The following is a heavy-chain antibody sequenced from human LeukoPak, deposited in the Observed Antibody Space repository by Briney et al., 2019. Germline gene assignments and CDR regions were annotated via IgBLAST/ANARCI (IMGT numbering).Heavy chain of an antibody. CDR1: AYTFTDYY. D-gene: IGHD2-2*01. V-gene: IGHV1-2*02. Sequence: VASVKVSCKASAYTFTDYYIHWLRQAPGQGLEWVGWINPNSGGTNYAPKFQGLVTMSTDTSITTAYMELNRLVSDDTAVYYCARTKPPCTSCLLLDYWGQETLVTVSS. J-gene: IGHJ4*02. CDR2: INPNSGGT. CDR3: ARTKPPCTSCLLLDY.